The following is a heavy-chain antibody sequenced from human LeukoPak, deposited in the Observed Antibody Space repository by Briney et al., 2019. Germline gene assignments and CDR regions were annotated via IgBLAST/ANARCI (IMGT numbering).Heavy chain of an antibody. Sequence: ASVNVSCKASGYTFTDHDIHWVRQANGQGLEWMGWMNPNTGNTGYAQEFQGRVTMTRDTSITTAYMELNMLRSDDTAVYYCTRGSTSGSYRADWGQGTLVTVSS. CDR1: GYTFTDHD. V-gene: IGHV1-8*01. D-gene: IGHD3-10*01. CDR2: MNPNTGNT. CDR3: TRGSTSGSYRAD. J-gene: IGHJ4*02.